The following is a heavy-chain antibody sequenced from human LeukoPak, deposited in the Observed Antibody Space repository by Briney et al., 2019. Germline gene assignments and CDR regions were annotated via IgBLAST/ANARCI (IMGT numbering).Heavy chain of an antibody. CDR2: ISGSGGST. D-gene: IGHD5-12*01. Sequence: GGSLTLSCAASGFPFRSYVMSWVRQAPGKGLGCVSAISGSGGSTYYADSVKGRFTISRDNSKNTLYLQMNSLRAEDTAVYYCARGPSGYHNTGGQGTLVTVSS. J-gene: IGHJ4*02. CDR1: GFPFRSYV. CDR3: ARGPSGYHNT. V-gene: IGHV3-23*01.